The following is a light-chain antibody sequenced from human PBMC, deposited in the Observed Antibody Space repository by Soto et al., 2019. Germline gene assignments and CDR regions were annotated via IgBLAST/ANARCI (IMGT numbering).Light chain of an antibody. CDR2: EGS. J-gene: IGLJ1*01. CDR3: SSYTSSSTRV. CDR1: SSDVGSYNL. V-gene: IGLV2-14*02. Sequence: QSVLAQPASVSGSPGQSITISCTGTSSDVGSYNLVSWYQQHPGKAPKLMIYEGSKRPSGVSNRFSGSKSGNTASLTISELQAEDEADYYCSSYTSSSTRVFGTGTKVTVL.